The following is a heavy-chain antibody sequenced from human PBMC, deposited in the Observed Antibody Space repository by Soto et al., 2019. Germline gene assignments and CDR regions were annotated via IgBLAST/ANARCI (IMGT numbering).Heavy chain of an antibody. D-gene: IGHD3-16*01. CDR3: ARRGYTWGSWFDP. V-gene: IGHV4-59*08. Sequence: QVQLQESGPRLVKPSETLSLTCTVSVGSISTYYWSWIRQPPGKGLEWIGYMSYSGRTDYNPSLKSRVTISVDASKKQFSLKLSSVTAADTAVYYCARRGYTWGSWFDPWGQGTLVTVSS. J-gene: IGHJ5*02. CDR1: VGSISTYY. CDR2: MSYSGRT.